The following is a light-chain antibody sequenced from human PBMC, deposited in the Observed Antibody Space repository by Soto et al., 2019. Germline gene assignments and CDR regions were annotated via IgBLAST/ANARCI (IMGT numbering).Light chain of an antibody. CDR2: AAS. CDR1: QSISSY. Sequence: DVQMTQPPSSLSASVGDRVTITCRASQSISSYLNWYQQKPGKAPKLLIYAASSLQSGVPSRFSGSGSGTVFTLTISSLQPEDFATYYCQQLHSYPITFGQGTRLEIK. J-gene: IGKJ5*01. CDR3: QQLHSYPIT. V-gene: IGKV1-39*01.